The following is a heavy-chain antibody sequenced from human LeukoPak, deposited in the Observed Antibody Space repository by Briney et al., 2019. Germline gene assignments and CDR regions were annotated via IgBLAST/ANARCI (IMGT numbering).Heavy chain of an antibody. CDR1: GFTFSSYA. V-gene: IGHV3-64D*06. CDR3: VKDRAVAGKGAKYFQH. Sequence: PGGSLRLSCSASGFTFSSYAMHWVRQAPGKGLEYVSAISSNGGSTYYADSVKGRFTISRDNSKNTLYLQMSSLRVEDTAVYYCVKDRAVAGKGAKYFQHWGQGTLVTVSS. D-gene: IGHD6-19*01. J-gene: IGHJ1*01. CDR2: ISSNGGST.